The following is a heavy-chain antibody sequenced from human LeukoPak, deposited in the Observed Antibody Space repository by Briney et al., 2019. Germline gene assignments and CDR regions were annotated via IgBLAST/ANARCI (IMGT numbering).Heavy chain of an antibody. J-gene: IGHJ6*02. CDR2: INAGNGNT. D-gene: IGHD2-15*01. CDR3: ARAGYCSGDGCYSHGMDV. Sequence: GASVKVSCKASGYTFTSYAMHWVRQAPGQRLEWMGWINAGNGNTKYSQKFQGRLTMTTDTSTSTAYMELRSLRSDDTAVYYCARAGYCSGDGCYSHGMDVGGQGTTVTVSS. V-gene: IGHV1-3*01. CDR1: GYTFTSYA.